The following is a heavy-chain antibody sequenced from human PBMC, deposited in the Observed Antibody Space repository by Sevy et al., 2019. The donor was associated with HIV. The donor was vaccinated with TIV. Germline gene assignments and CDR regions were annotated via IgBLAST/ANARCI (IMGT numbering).Heavy chain of an antibody. V-gene: IGHV3-7*03. CDR2: IKVDGSEK. CDR3: ARDCSSTSCLWGLDV. Sequence: GGSLRLSCAVSGFTFRSYWMSWVRQAPAKGLEWVAHIKVDGSEKYHVDSVKGRFTISRDNAKNSLFLQMNSLRVEDTAVYYCARDCSSTSCLWGLDVWGQGTAVTVSS. J-gene: IGHJ6*02. CDR1: GFTFRSYW. D-gene: IGHD2-2*01.